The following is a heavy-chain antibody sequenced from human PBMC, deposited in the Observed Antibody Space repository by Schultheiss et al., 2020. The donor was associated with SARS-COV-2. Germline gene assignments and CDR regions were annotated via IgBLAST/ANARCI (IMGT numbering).Heavy chain of an antibody. CDR1: GFTFSDNA. D-gene: IGHD3-3*01. CDR2: IGGGRGDR. J-gene: IGHJ6*03. V-gene: IGHV3-23*01. Sequence: GGSLRLSCAASGFTFSDNAMSWVRQAPGKGLEWVSGIGGGRGDRYYADSVRGRFAISRDNSRNTVSLQMNSLRADDTGVYYCAREVLEWLDNDYYYYMDVWGKGTTVTISS. CDR3: AREVLEWLDNDYYYYMDV.